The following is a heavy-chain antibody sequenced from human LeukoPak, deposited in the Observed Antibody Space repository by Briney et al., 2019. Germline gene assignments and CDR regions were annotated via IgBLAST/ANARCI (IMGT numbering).Heavy chain of an antibody. CDR2: ISWNSGSI. J-gene: IGHJ4*02. Sequence: GGSLRLSCAASGFTFDDYAMHWVRHAPGKGLEWVSGISWNSGSIGYADSVKGRFTISRDNAKNSLYLQMNSLRAEDTALYYCAKGRRGATRYYFDYWGQGTLVTVPS. CDR1: GFTFDDYA. V-gene: IGHV3-9*01. D-gene: IGHD1-26*01. CDR3: AKGRRGATRYYFDY.